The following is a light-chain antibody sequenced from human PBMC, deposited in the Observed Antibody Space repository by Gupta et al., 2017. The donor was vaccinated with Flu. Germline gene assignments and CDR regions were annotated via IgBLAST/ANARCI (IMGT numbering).Light chain of an antibody. CDR1: QSATINY. CDR3: QQYDKSPFT. CDR2: GAS. V-gene: IGKV3-20*01. J-gene: IGKJ4*01. Sequence: EIVLTQSPGTLSLSPGEKATLSCRASQSATINYLAWYQQKPGQAPRLLMYGASNRAIGIPDRFSGSGSGTEFTLTINRLEPEDFAVYYCQQYDKSPFTFGGGTKVEIK.